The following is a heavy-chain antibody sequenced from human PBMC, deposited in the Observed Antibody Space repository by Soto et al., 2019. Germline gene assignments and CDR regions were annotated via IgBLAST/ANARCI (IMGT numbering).Heavy chain of an antibody. CDR3: ARDQWLGNYYYYSGMDV. D-gene: IGHD6-19*01. CDR1: GYTFTSYA. V-gene: IGHV1-3*01. Sequence: ASVKVSCKASGYTFTSYAMHWVRQAPGQRLEWMGWINAGNGNTKYSQKFQGRVTITRDTSASTAYMELSSLRSEDTAVYYCARDQWLGNYYYYSGMDVWGQGTTVTVYS. CDR2: INAGNGNT. J-gene: IGHJ6*02.